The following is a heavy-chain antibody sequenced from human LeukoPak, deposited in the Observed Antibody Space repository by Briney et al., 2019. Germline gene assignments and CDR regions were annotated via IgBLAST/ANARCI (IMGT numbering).Heavy chain of an antibody. Sequence: SETLSLTCTVSGGSISSSSYYWGWIRQPPGKGLEWIGSIYYSGSTDYNPSLKSQANISINTSKNQFSLKLSSVSAADTAVYYFAIKEITRSGYDSEDYYYYYMDGWGKGTTVIVSS. CDR3: AIKEITRSGYDSEDYYYYYMDG. CDR1: GGSISSSSYY. CDR2: IYYSGST. J-gene: IGHJ6*03. V-gene: IGHV4-39*01. D-gene: IGHD3-3*01.